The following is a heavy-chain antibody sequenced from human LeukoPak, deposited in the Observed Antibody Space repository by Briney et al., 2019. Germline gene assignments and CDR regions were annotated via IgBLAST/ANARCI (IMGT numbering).Heavy chain of an antibody. Sequence: SETLSLTCTVSGGSISSYYWSWIRQPPGKGLEWIGYIYYSGSTNYNPSLKSRVTISVDTSKNQFSLKLSSVTAADTAVYYCARGAEEVPAAGCDAFDIWGQGTMVTVSS. V-gene: IGHV4-59*01. CDR1: GGSISSYY. CDR3: ARGAEEVPAAGCDAFDI. J-gene: IGHJ3*02. D-gene: IGHD2-2*01. CDR2: IYYSGST.